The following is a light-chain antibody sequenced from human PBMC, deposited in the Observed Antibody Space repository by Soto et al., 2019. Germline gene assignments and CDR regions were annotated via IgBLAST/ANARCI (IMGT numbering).Light chain of an antibody. CDR2: GNS. CDR3: QSYDNSLTALYV. CDR1: SSNIGADYD. J-gene: IGLJ1*01. Sequence: QAVVTQPPSVSGAPGQRVTISCTGSSSNIGADYDVHWYQHLPGAAPKLLIYGNSIRPSGVPDRFSGSRSGTSASLAITGLQTDDEADYYCQSYDNSLTALYVFGTGTKLTVL. V-gene: IGLV1-40*01.